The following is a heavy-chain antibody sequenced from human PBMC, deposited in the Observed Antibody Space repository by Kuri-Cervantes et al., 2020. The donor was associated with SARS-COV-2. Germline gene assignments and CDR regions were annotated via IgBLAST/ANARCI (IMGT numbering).Heavy chain of an antibody. CDR1: GGSFSGYY. V-gene: IGHV4-34*01. Sequence: SQTLSLTCAVYGGSFSGYYWSWIRQPPGKGLEWIGEINHSGSTNYNPSLKSRVTISVDTSKNQFSLELSSVTAADTAVYYCARGPYGDSHYFDYWGQGTLVTVSS. J-gene: IGHJ4*02. CDR3: ARGPYGDSHYFDY. CDR2: INHSGST. D-gene: IGHD4-17*01.